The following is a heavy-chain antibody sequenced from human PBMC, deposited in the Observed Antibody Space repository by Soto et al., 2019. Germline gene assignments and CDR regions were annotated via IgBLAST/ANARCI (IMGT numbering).Heavy chain of an antibody. D-gene: IGHD3-22*01. CDR2: SYTSGST. CDR1: GGSISSYY. J-gene: IGHJ4*02. V-gene: IGHV4-4*07. Sequence: SETLSLTCTVSGGSISSYYWSWIRQPAGKGLEGIGRSYTSGSTNYNPSLKSRVTMSVDTSKNQFSLKLSSVTAADTAVYYCARESRENRSGYYYVYYFDYWGQGTLVTVSS. CDR3: ARESRENRSGYYYVYYFDY.